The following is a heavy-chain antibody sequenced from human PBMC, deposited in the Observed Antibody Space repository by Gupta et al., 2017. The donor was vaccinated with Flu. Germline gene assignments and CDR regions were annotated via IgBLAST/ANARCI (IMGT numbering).Heavy chain of an antibody. D-gene: IGHD4-17*01. CDR3: AKDQKWDYGDYDRDYYFDY. Sequence: GLEWVSAISGSGGSTYYADSVKGRFTISRDNSKNTLYLQMNSLRAEDTAIYYCAKDQKWDYGDYDRDYYFDYWGQGTLVTVSS. V-gene: IGHV3-23*01. J-gene: IGHJ4*02. CDR2: ISGSGGST.